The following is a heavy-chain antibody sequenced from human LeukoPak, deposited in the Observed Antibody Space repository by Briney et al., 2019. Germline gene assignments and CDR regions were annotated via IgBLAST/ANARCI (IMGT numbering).Heavy chain of an antibody. CDR2: INPNSGGT. V-gene: IGHV1-2*02. D-gene: IGHD3-22*01. CDR1: GYTFTGYY. Sequence: ASVKVSCKASGYTFTGYYMHWVRQAPGQGLEWMGWINPNSGGTNYAQKFQGRVTMTRDTSISTAYMELSRLRSDDTAVYYCARDDSRPYYYDSSGYVYWGQGTLVTVSS. J-gene: IGHJ4*02. CDR3: ARDDSRPYYYDSSGYVY.